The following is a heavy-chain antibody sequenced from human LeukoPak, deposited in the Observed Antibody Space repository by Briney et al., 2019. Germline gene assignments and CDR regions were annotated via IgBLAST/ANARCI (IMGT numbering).Heavy chain of an antibody. D-gene: IGHD6-19*01. CDR1: GDSMSSYY. CDR2: MYTSGST. CDR3: ARSGYSSYD. J-gene: IGHJ4*02. Sequence: SETLSLTCTVSGDSMSSYYWSWIRQPAGKGLEWTGRMYTSGSTKYNPSLESRVTMSVDTSKNQFSLKLSSVTAADTAVYYCARSGYSSYDWGQGTLVTVSS. V-gene: IGHV4-4*07.